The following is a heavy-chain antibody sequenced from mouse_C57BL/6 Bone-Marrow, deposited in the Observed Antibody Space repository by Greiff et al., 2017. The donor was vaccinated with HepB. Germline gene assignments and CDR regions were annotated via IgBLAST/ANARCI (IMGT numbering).Heavy chain of an antibody. CDR3: ARHDYGGYFDY. Sequence: VKLQQPGAELVKPGASVKLSCKASGYTFTSYWMHWVKQRPGQGLEWIGMIHPNSGSTNYNEKFKSKATLTVDKSSSTAYMQLSSLTSEDSAVYYCARHDYGGYFDYWGQGTTLTVSS. CDR1: GYTFTSYW. J-gene: IGHJ2*01. D-gene: IGHD2-4*01. CDR2: IHPNSGST. V-gene: IGHV1-64*01.